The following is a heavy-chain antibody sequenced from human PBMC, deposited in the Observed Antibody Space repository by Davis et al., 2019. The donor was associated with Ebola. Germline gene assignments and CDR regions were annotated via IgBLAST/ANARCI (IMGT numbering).Heavy chain of an antibody. J-gene: IGHJ4*02. Sequence: GESLKISCAASGFTFSDYYMSWIRQAPGKGLEWVSYISSSGSTIYYADSVKGRFTISRDNGKNSLYLQMNSLRDEDTAVYYCARDYYSSGPTAYWGQGTLVTVSS. CDR3: ARDYYSSGPTAY. V-gene: IGHV3-11*04. D-gene: IGHD6-19*01. CDR1: GFTFSDYY. CDR2: ISSSGSTI.